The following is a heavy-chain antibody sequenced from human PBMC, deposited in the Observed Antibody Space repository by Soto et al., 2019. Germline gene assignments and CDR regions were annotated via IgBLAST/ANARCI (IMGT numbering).Heavy chain of an antibody. CDR2: IYSGGST. V-gene: IGHV3-53*01. D-gene: IGHD5-12*01. J-gene: IGHJ6*02. CDR3: ARGGYGGNYYYYGMDV. CDR1: GFTVSSKN. Sequence: GGSLRLSCAASGFTVSSKNINWVRQAPGKGLEWVSVIYSGGSTYYADSVKGRFTISRDNSKNTLYLQMNSLRAEDTAVYYCARGGYGGNYYYYGMDVWGQGTTVTVSS.